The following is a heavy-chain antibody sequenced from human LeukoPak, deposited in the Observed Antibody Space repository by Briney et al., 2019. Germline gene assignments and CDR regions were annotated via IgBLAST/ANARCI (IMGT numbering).Heavy chain of an antibody. D-gene: IGHD3-22*01. V-gene: IGHV3-21*01. J-gene: IGHJ4*02. CDR3: ARDEGYYYDSSDY. CDR1: KFTFSDYS. Sequence: GGSLRLSCAASKFTFSDYSMSWVRQAPGKGLEWVSSISSIRNYIYYADSVKGRFTVSRDNAKNSLYLQMNSLRAEDTAVYYCARDEGYYYDSSDYWGQGTLVTVSS. CDR2: ISSIRNYI.